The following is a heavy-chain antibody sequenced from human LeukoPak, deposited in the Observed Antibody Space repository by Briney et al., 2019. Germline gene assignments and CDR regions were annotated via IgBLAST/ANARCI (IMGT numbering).Heavy chain of an antibody. V-gene: IGHV4-39*07. CDR3: ARAGIVVVEAATHFDY. CDR2: IFSSGST. D-gene: IGHD2-15*01. J-gene: IGHJ4*02. Sequence: SQTLSLTCTVSGGSIRSSSYYWGWLRQPPGKGLEWIGSIFSSGSTYYTPSLKSRVTISVDTSKNQFSLTLSSMTAADTAVYYCARAGIVVVEAATHFDYWGQGILVAVSS. CDR1: GGSIRSSSYY.